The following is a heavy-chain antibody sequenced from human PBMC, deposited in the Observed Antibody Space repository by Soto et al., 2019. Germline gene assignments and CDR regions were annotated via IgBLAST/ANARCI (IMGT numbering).Heavy chain of an antibody. CDR2: ISSSSSYI. CDR1: GFTFSSYA. V-gene: IGHV3-21*01. J-gene: IGHJ4*02. CDR3: AREPSIAAPLY. Sequence: PGGSLRLSCAASGFTFSSYALHWVRQAPGKGLEWVSSISSSSSYIYYADSVKGRFTISRDNAKNSLYLQMNSLRAEDTAVYYCAREPSIAAPLYWGQGTLVTVSS. D-gene: IGHD6-6*01.